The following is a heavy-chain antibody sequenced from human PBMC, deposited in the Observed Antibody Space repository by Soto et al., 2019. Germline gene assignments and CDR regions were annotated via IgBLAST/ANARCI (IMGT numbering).Heavy chain of an antibody. J-gene: IGHJ6*02. V-gene: IGHV3-74*01. CDR1: GFTFSSYW. Sequence: GGSLRLSCAASGFTFSSYWMHWVRQAPGKGLVWVSRINSDGSSTSYAGSVKGRFTISRDNAKNTLYLQMNSLRAEDTAVYYCARGRVVTWGQDYYYGMDVWGQGTTVTVSS. D-gene: IGHD3-22*01. CDR2: INSDGSST. CDR3: ARGRVVTWGQDYYYGMDV.